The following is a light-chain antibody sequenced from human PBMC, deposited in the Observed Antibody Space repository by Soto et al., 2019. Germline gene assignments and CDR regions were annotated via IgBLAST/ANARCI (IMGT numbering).Light chain of an antibody. J-gene: IGKJ3*01. Sequence: DIQMTQSPSSLSASVGDRVTITCRASQNINTYLNGYQQKPGKAPKLLIFDASNLQSGVPSRFSGSGSRTDFTLTSSSLEPDYFATFSCRQTSPAPLPFGPGTKVDIK. CDR1: QNINTY. CDR3: RQTSPAPLP. CDR2: DAS. V-gene: IGKV1-39*01.